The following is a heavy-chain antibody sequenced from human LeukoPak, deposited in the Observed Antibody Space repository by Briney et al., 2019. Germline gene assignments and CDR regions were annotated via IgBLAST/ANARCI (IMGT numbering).Heavy chain of an antibody. J-gene: IGHJ5*02. V-gene: IGHV1-2*02. CDR1: GYTFTSYG. Sequence: ASVKVSCKASGYTFTSYGISWVRQAPGQGLEWMGWINPNSGGTNYAQKFQGRVAMTRDTSISTAYMELSRLRSDDTAVYYCARGWYENWFDPWGQGTLVTVSS. D-gene: IGHD6-19*01. CDR3: ARGWYENWFDP. CDR2: INPNSGGT.